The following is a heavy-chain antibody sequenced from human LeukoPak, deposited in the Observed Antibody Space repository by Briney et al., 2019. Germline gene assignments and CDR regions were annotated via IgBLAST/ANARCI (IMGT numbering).Heavy chain of an antibody. CDR3: ARVVVVAATHNWFDP. V-gene: IGHV4-61*02. CDR1: GGSISSGSYY. CDR2: IYTSGST. Sequence: SETLSLTCTVSGGSISSGSYYWSWIRQPAGKGLEWIGRIYTSGSTNYNPSLKSRVTISVDTSKNQFSLKLSSVTAADTAVYYCARVVVVAATHNWFDPWGQGTLVTVSS. D-gene: IGHD2-15*01. J-gene: IGHJ5*02.